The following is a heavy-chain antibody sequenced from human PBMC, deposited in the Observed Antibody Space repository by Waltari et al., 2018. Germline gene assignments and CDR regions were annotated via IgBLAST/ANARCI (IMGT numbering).Heavy chain of an antibody. CDR1: GFSFNGFD. D-gene: IGHD3-3*01. Sequence: EVQLVESGGGSLQPGGSLRLSCSTSGFSFNGFDMHWVRQAPGKGRVWLEVIGTSPTALYYADSVRGRFTISRDNAKNKLYLQRNSLRAEDTAVYYCARQAFEWDDHYLDHWGQGTLVTVSS. CDR2: IGTSPTAL. V-gene: IGHV3-48*03. CDR3: ARQAFEWDDHYLDH. J-gene: IGHJ4*02.